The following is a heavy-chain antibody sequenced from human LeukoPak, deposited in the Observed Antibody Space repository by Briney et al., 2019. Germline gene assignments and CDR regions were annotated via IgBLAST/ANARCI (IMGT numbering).Heavy chain of an antibody. D-gene: IGHD2-2*01. J-gene: IGHJ3*02. CDR2: IDHSGSS. Sequence: PSETLSLTCSVSGYSISSGYYWGWIRQPPGQGLEWIGSIDHSGSSYYNPSLKGRVTISVDTSKNQFSLKLSSVTAADTAVYYCARVCCSSTSCYDAFDIWGQGTMVTVAS. V-gene: IGHV4-38-2*02. CDR3: ARVCCSSTSCYDAFDI. CDR1: GYSISSGYY.